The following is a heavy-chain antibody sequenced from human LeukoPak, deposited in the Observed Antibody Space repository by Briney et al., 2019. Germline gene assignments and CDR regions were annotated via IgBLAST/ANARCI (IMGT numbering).Heavy chain of an antibody. CDR2: ISSSSGTT. CDR1: GFTFSDYN. CDR3: AGVRGGSWVDY. J-gene: IGHJ4*02. D-gene: IGHD2-15*01. V-gene: IGHV3-48*04. Sequence: GGSLRLSCAASGFTFSDYNMNWVRQAPGKGLGWVSYISSSSGTTFFADSVKGRFTISRDNAKNSLYLQMNSLRAEDTAVYYCAGVRGGSWVDYWGQGTLVTVSS.